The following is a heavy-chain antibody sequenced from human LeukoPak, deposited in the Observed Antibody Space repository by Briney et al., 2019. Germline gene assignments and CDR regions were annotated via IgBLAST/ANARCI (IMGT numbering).Heavy chain of an antibody. Sequence: SGPTLAKPAQTPTLTNTFSGFSLSTGGVRVGSIRQPPGKTLQWHALIYWDDDKRYSPYLKSRLTITMATSKNQVVLTMTNIAPVDTATYYCAHEPLGNDAFDIWGQGTMVTVSS. CDR3: AHEPLGNDAFDI. CDR1: GFSLSTGGVR. CDR2: IYWDDDK. D-gene: IGHD1-26*01. V-gene: IGHV2-5*02. J-gene: IGHJ3*02.